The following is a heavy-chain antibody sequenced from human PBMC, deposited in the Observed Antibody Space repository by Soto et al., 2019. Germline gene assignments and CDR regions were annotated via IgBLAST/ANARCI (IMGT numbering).Heavy chain of an antibody. Sequence: QPVVSLRLSCAASGFSFNKYGMHWVRQAPGKGLEWVAYVSSDGSNQYYADSVKGRFTISRDNSKSTLFLQLDSLRVDDTAVYYCAKDRVIQLLPIWPDPWGQGTLVTVSS. D-gene: IGHD2-2*01. CDR2: VSSDGSNQ. CDR3: AKDRVIQLLPIWPDP. CDR1: GFSFNKYG. V-gene: IGHV3-30*18. J-gene: IGHJ5*02.